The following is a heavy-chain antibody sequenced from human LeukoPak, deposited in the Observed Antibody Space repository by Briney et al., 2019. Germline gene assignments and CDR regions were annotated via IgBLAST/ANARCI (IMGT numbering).Heavy chain of an antibody. V-gene: IGHV1-69*13. Sequence: ASVKVSCKASGVTFSSYAISWVRQAPGQGLEWMGGIIPIFGTANYAQKFQGRVTITADESTSTAYMELSSLRSEDAAVYYCARVRDCSGGSCYWFDSWGQGTLVTVSS. D-gene: IGHD2-15*01. CDR1: GVTFSSYA. CDR2: IIPIFGTA. J-gene: IGHJ5*01. CDR3: ARVRDCSGGSCYWFDS.